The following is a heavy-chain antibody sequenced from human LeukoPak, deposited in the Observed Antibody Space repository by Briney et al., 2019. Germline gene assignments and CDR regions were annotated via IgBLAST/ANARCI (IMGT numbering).Heavy chain of an antibody. CDR3: ARLPLGSGWYYFDY. Sequence: GESLKISCKGSGYSFTTYWIGWVRQMPGKGLEWMGIIYPSDSNTRYSPSFQGQVTISADKPISTAYLQWSSLKASDTAMYYCARLPLGSGWYYFDYWGQGTLVTVSS. D-gene: IGHD6-19*01. V-gene: IGHV5-51*01. J-gene: IGHJ4*02. CDR2: IYPSDSNT. CDR1: GYSFTTYW.